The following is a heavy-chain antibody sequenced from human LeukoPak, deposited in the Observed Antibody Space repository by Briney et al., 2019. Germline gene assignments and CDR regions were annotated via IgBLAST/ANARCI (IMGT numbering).Heavy chain of an antibody. CDR3: ARLTTVTLDAFDI. V-gene: IGHV3-9*01. J-gene: IGHJ3*02. D-gene: IGHD4-17*01. CDR2: ISWNSGSI. CDR1: GFTFDDYA. Sequence: GGSLRLSCAASGFTFDDYAMHWVRQAPGKGLEWVSGISWNSGSIGYADSVKGRFTISRDNAKNSLYLQMNSLRAEDTAVYYCARLTTVTLDAFDIWGQGTMVTVSS.